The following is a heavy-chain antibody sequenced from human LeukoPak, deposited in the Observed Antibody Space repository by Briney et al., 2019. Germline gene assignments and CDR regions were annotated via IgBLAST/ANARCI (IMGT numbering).Heavy chain of an antibody. CDR2: INHSGST. D-gene: IGHD2-2*01. V-gene: IGHV4-34*01. J-gene: IGHJ5*02. CDR1: GGSFSGYY. Sequence: SETLSLTCAVYGGSFSGYYWSWIRQPPGKGLEWIGEINHSGSTNYNPSLKSRVTISVDTSKNQFSLKLSSVTAADTAVYYCARGDCSSTSCYCIWFGPWGQGTLVTVSS. CDR3: ARGDCSSTSCYCIWFGP.